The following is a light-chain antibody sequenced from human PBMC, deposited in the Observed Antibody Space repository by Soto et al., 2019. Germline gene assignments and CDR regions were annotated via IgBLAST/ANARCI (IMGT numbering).Light chain of an antibody. Sequence: DIQMTQSPSTLSASVVDRVTITCPASQSISSWLAWYQQKPGKAPKLLIYAASSLQSGVPSRFSGSGSGTDFTLTISSLQPEDFATYYGQQSYSTHWTFGQGTKVDI. CDR1: QSISSW. J-gene: IGKJ1*01. V-gene: IGKV1-39*01. CDR3: QQSYSTHWT. CDR2: AAS.